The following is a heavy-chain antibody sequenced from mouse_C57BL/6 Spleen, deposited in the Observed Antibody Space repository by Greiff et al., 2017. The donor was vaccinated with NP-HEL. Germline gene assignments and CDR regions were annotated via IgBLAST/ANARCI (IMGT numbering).Heavy chain of an antibody. V-gene: IGHV1-76*01. CDR1: GYTFTDYY. Sequence: QVQLQQSGAELVRPGASVKLSCKASGYTFTDYYINWVKQRPGQGLEWIARIYPGSGNTYYNEKFKGKATLTAEKSSSTAYMQLSSLTSEDSAVYFCARTTPPARYFDVWGTGTTVTVSS. J-gene: IGHJ1*03. CDR3: ARTTPPARYFDV. CDR2: IYPGSGNT. D-gene: IGHD1-1*01.